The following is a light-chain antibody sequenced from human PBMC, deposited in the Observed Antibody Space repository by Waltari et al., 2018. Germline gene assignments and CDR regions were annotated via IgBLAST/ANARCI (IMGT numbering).Light chain of an antibody. CDR2: KAS. Sequence: DIQVTQSPSTLSACVGDRVTITCRASQSIVVWLALYQQKPGKAPRLLIYKASYLESGVPSRFSGRASGTAFTLTISSLQADDFATYYCLQYNSYPWTFGQGT. J-gene: IGKJ1*01. CDR1: QSIVVW. CDR3: LQYNSYPWT. V-gene: IGKV1-5*03.